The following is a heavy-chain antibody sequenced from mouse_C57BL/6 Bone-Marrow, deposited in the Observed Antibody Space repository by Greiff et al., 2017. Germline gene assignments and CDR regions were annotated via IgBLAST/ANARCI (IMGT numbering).Heavy chain of an antibody. V-gene: IGHV1-54*01. Sequence: QVQLQQSGAELVRPGTSVTVSCTASGYAFTNYLIEWVKQRPGQGLEWIGVINPGSGGTNYNEKFKGKATLTADKSSSTAYMQLSSLTSEDSAVDYCARGDYGYDVGAMDYWGQGTSVTVSS. CDR3: ARGDYGYDVGAMDY. CDR1: GYAFTNYL. D-gene: IGHD2-2*01. CDR2: INPGSGGT. J-gene: IGHJ4*01.